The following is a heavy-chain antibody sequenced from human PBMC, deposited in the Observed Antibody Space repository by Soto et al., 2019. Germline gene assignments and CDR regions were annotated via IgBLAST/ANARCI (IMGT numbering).Heavy chain of an antibody. CDR2: ISGSGVNT. J-gene: IGHJ4*02. D-gene: IGHD2-2*01. CDR1: GFTFTTYA. CDR3: ARMYCSSTSCQHFDY. Sequence: PGGSLRLSCAASGFTFTTYAMSWVRQAPGKGLEWVSTISGSGVNTYYPDSVKGRFTISRDNSENTLYLQMNSLRAEDTAVYYCARMYCSSTSCQHFDYWGQGTQVTVSS. V-gene: IGHV3-23*01.